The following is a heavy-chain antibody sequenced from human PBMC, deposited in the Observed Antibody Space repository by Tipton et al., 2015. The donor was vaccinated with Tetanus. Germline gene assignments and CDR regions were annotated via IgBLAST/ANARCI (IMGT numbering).Heavy chain of an antibody. CDR3: ARPPMNYDISGYYLT. J-gene: IGHJ3*01. V-gene: IGHV3-23*01. D-gene: IGHD3-22*01. CDR1: GFTFSSYA. CDR2: ISGSGGST. Sequence: SLRLSCAASGFTFSSYAMSWVRQAPGKGLEWVSAISGSGGSTYYADSVKGRFTISRDNSKNTLYLQMNSLRAEDTAVYYCARPPMNYDISGYYLTWGQGTMVTVSS.